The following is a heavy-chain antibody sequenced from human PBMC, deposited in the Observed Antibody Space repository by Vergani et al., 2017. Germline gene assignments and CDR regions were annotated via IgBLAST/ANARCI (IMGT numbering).Heavy chain of an antibody. J-gene: IGHJ4*02. Sequence: QVQLQESGPGLVKPSETLSLTCSVSGYSISRGYYWGWIRQPPGKGLEWIATVFHSGSAYYNPSLRRRVTISVETSKNQFSLRLTTLTAADTAVYYCARVRSGYFGYWGQGTLVTVSS. V-gene: IGHV4-38-2*02. CDR1: GYSISRGYY. CDR3: ARVRSGYFGY. D-gene: IGHD3-10*01. CDR2: VFHSGSA.